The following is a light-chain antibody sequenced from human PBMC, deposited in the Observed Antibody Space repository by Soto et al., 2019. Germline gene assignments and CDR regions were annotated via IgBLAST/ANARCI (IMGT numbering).Light chain of an antibody. V-gene: IGKV1-5*01. J-gene: IGKJ1*01. CDR2: DAS. CDR1: QSISSW. Sequence: DIQMTQSPSTLSASVGDRVTITCRAGQSISSWLAWYQQKPGKAPKLLIYDASSLESGVPSRFSGSGSGTEFTLTISSLQPDDFATYYCQQYKSYWTFGQGIKV. CDR3: QQYKSYWT.